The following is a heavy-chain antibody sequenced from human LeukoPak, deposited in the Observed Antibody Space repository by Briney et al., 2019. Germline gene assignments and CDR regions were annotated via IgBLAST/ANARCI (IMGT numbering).Heavy chain of an antibody. J-gene: IGHJ4*02. V-gene: IGHV1-69*05. D-gene: IGHD1-26*01. CDR2: IIPIFGTA. CDR1: VGTFSSYA. CDR3: ARGQTYSGSYVFEY. Sequence: ASVKVSCTASVGTFSSYAISWVRQAPGQGLEWMGRIIPIFGTANYAQKFQGRVTITTDESTSTAYMELSSLRSEDTAVYYCARGQTYSGSYVFEYWGQGTLVTVSS.